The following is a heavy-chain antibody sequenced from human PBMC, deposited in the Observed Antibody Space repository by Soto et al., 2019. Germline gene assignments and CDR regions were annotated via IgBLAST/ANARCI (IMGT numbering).Heavy chain of an antibody. J-gene: IGHJ4*02. D-gene: IGHD5-18*01. CDR1: GFTFSSYW. CDR2: IKSDGSGT. V-gene: IGHV3-74*01. Sequence: EVQLVESGGGLVQPGESLTLSCAASGFTFSSYWMHWVRQAPGKGLVWVSRIKSDGSGTYYADSVKGRLTISRDNAKNTLSRQMNSLRVEDTAVYCCARGDGDRYEGNGYLGRHWGQGTLVTVSS. CDR3: ARGDGDRYEGNGYLGRH.